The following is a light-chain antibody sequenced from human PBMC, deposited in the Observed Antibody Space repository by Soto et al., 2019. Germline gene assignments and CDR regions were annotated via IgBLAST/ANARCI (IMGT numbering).Light chain of an antibody. CDR3: SSYAGSSTLV. CDR2: DVS. V-gene: IGLV2-14*01. J-gene: IGLJ2*01. CDR1: SSDVGGYDY. Sequence: QSALTQPASVSGSPGQSITISCTGTSSDVGGYDYVSWYQQHPGKVPKLMIYDVSSRPSGVSNRFSGSKSGNTASLTISGLQAEDEADYYCSSYAGSSTLVFGGGTKLTVL.